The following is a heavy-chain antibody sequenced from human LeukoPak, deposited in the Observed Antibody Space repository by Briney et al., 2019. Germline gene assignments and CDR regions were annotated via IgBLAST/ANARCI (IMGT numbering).Heavy chain of an antibody. V-gene: IGHV4-34*01. Sequence: SETLSLTCAVYGGSFSGYYWSWIRQPPGKGLEWIGEINHSGSTNYNPSLKSRATISVDTSKNQFSLKLSSVTAADTAVYYCATSYCGGDCYSRTGDYWGQGTLVTVSS. CDR3: ATSYCGGDCYSRTGDY. D-gene: IGHD2-21*02. J-gene: IGHJ4*02. CDR1: GGSFSGYY. CDR2: INHSGST.